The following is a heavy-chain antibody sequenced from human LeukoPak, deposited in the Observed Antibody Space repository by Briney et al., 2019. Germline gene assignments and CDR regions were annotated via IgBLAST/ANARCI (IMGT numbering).Heavy chain of an antibody. CDR1: GGSISSYY. J-gene: IGHJ6*02. Sequence: PSETLSLTCTVSGGSISSYYWSWIRQPPGKGLEWIGYIYYSGSTNYNPSLKSRVTISVDTSKNQFSLKLSSVTAADTAVYYCARHRDYTNGMDVWGQGTTVTVSS. V-gene: IGHV4-59*08. CDR3: ARHRDYTNGMDV. CDR2: IYYSGST. D-gene: IGHD3-16*01.